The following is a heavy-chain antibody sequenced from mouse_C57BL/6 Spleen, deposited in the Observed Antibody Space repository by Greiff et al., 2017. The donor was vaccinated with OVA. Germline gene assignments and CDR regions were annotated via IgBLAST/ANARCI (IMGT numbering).Heavy chain of an antibody. CDR3: ARRYYGNYGYYAMDY. V-gene: IGHV1-61*01. J-gene: IGHJ4*01. CDR1: GYTFTSYW. CDR2: IYPSDSET. Sequence: QVQLQQPGAELVRPGSSVKLSCKASGYTFTSYWMDWVKQRPGQGLEWIGNIYPSDSETHYNQKFKDKATLTVDKSSSTAYMQLSSLTSEDSAVYDCARRYYGNYGYYAMDYWGQGTSVTVSS. D-gene: IGHD2-1*01.